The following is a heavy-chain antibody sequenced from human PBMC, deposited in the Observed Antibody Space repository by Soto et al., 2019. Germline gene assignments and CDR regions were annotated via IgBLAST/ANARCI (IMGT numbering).Heavy chain of an antibody. CDR2: IYHTGST. V-gene: IGHV4-4*02. CDR1: GGSVSSNHW. J-gene: IGHJ4*02. Sequence: QVQLQESGPGLVKPSGTLSLTCAVSGGSVSSNHWWSWVRQPPGKALEWIGQIYHTGSTSYNPSLKSRVSTSIDMSKNQFSLRLNSVTAADTAVYFCARGFPPSSDDYWGQGTLVTVSS. CDR3: ARGFPPSSDDY.